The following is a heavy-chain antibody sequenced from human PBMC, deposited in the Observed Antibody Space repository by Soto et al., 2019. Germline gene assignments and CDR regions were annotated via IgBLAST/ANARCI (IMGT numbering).Heavy chain of an antibody. D-gene: IGHD6-19*01. CDR2: ISSSTI. Sequence: PGGSLRLSCAASGFTFSNYSMNWVRRAPGKGLERVSYISSSTIYYADSVKGRFTISRDNAKNSLYLQMNSLRAEDTAVYYCARETQWLNWFDPWGQGTLVTVSS. CDR1: GFTFSNYS. V-gene: IGHV3-48*01. J-gene: IGHJ5*02. CDR3: ARETQWLNWFDP.